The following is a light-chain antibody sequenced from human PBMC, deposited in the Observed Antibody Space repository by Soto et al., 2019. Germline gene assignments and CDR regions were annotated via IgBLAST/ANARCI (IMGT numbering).Light chain of an antibody. CDR3: CSYAGSKIYV. CDR2: EVN. CDR1: RSDIGGYNY. V-gene: IGLV2-8*01. Sequence: QSALTQPPSASGSPGQSVTISCTGTRSDIGGYNYVSWYQQYPGKAPKLVIFEVNKRPSGVPDRFSGSKSGITASLTVSGLQAEDAADYYCCSYAGSKIYVFGTGTKVTVL. J-gene: IGLJ1*01.